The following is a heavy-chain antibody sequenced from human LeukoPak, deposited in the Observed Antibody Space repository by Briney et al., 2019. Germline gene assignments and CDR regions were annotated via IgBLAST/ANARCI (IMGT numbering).Heavy chain of an antibody. D-gene: IGHD6-19*01. CDR1: GFSFPDFT. CDR2: INWDGTYI. V-gene: IGHV3-43*01. J-gene: IGHJ3*01. CDR3: VKDLARTSTGDTFDF. Sequence: GGSLRLSCAASGFSFPDFTMHWVRQAPGKGLEWVSLINWDGTYILYADSVKGRFSISRDNSKNFLYLQMDNLRPDDTALYYCVKDLARTSTGDTFDFWGQGTFLIVTS.